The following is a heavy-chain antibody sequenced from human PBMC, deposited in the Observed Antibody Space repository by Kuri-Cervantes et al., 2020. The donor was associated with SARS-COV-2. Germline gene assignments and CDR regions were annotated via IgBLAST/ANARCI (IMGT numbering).Heavy chain of an antibody. CDR3: ARQRGRSSWYYPPHHPDYYYFMDV. V-gene: IGHV5-51*01. Sequence: GESLKISCKGSGYIFTSYWIGWVRQMPGKGLEWMGIIYPSDSDTRYSPSFQGQVTISADKSISTAYLQWSSLKAADTAMYYCARQRGRSSWYYPPHHPDYYYFMDVWGKGTTVTVSS. J-gene: IGHJ6*03. CDR1: GYIFTSYW. D-gene: IGHD6-13*01. CDR2: IYPSDSDT.